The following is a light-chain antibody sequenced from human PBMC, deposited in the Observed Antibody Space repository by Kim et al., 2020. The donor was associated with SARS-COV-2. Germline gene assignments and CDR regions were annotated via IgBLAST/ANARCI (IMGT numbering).Light chain of an antibody. CDR3: LQYDGYRWT. CDR2: AAS. CDR1: QGIRND. V-gene: IGKV1-17*01. J-gene: IGKJ1*01. Sequence: DIQMTQSPSSLSASVGDRVTITCRASQGIRNDLGWYQQKPGKAPKRLIYAASSLQSGVPSMFSGSGSGTEFTLTISSLRPDDLATWYGLQYDGYRWTFRQRTKVES.